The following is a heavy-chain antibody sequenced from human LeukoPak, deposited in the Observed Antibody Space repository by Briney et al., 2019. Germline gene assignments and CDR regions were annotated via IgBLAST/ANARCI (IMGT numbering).Heavy chain of an antibody. J-gene: IGHJ4*02. D-gene: IGHD3-10*01. CDR3: ARHPPRVIIPIYYFDY. V-gene: IGHV4-39*01. CDR1: GGSISSSSYY. Sequence: SETLSLTCTVSGGSISSSSYYWGRIRQPPGKGLECIGSIYYSGSTYYNPSLKSLVTISVDTYKNQFSLKLSSVTAADTAVYYCARHPPRVIIPIYYFDYWGQGTLVTVSS. CDR2: IYYSGST.